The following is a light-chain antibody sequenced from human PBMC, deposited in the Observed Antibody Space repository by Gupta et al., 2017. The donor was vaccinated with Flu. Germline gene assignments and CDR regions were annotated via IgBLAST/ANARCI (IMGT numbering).Light chain of an antibody. V-gene: IGLV3-19*01. CDR1: GLRSYY. Sequence: QGDGLRSYYTSWYQQKPGQAPRLVIYGKNNRTSEIPDGFSGSSSGNTSSFTITGAQAEDESDDDSNYRDSSCNHKVFGGGTKLTVL. CDR2: GKN. J-gene: IGLJ3*02. CDR3: NYRDSSCNHKV.